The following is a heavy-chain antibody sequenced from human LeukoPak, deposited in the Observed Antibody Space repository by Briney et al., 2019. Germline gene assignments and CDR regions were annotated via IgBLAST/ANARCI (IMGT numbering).Heavy chain of an antibody. CDR2: IYPDDSRT. CDR1: GYRFTKSW. D-gene: IGHD4-17*01. V-gene: IGHV5-51*01. CDR3: ARPSYGASDY. Sequence: GESLKISCKGSGYRFTKSWIGWVRQMPGKGLEWLGIIYPDDSRTRYNPSCQRQVTISVDKSITTAYLQWTSLKASDTAMYYCARPSYGASDYWGQGTLVTVSS. J-gene: IGHJ4*02.